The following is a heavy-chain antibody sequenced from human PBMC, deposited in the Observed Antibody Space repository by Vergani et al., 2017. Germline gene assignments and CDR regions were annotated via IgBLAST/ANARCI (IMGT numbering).Heavy chain of an antibody. Sequence: QVQLVQSGAEVKKPGSSVKVSCKASGGTFSSYTISWVRQAPGQGLEWMGRIIPILGIANYAQKFQGRVTITADKSTSTAYMELSSLRSEDTAVYYCARDSCYSNYDWFDPWGQGTLVTVSS. J-gene: IGHJ5*02. CDR3: ARDSCYSNYDWFDP. CDR2: IIPILGIA. CDR1: GGTFSSYT. V-gene: IGHV1-69*08. D-gene: IGHD4-11*01.